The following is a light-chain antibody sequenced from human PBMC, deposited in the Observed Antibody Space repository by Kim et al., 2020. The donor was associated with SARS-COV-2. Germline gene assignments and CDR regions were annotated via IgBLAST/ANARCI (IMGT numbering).Light chain of an antibody. CDR3: QAWDSSNVV. J-gene: IGLJ2*01. CDR2: QDR. Sequence: SYELTQPPSVSVSPGQTASITCSGDKLGEKYACWYQQKPGQSPMLVIYQDRERPLGNPERFSGSNSGNTATLTISGAQAVDEADYYCQAWDSSNVVFGGG. CDR1: KLGEKY. V-gene: IGLV3-1*01.